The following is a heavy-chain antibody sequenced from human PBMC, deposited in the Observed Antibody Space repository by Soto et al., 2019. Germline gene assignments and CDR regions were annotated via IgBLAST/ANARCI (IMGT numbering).Heavy chain of an antibody. D-gene: IGHD1-26*01. V-gene: IGHV1-69*01. CDR2: IIPIFGTA. J-gene: IGHJ4*02. CDR3: AREGGRHSGGIAY. CDR1: GGTFSSYS. Sequence: QVQLVQSGAAVKKPGSSVKVSCKASGGTFSSYSINWVRQAPGQGLEWMGEIIPIFGTANYAQKFQGRVTITADESTSTAYMELSSRRSEDAAVYYCAREGGRHSGGIAYWGQGTLVTVSS.